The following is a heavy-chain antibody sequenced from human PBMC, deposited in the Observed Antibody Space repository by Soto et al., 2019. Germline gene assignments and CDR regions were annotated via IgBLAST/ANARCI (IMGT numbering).Heavy chain of an antibody. J-gene: IGHJ6*04. CDR1: GFTCSSYA. Sequence: PGGSLRLSCAASGFTCSSYAMSWVRQAPGKGLEWVSGISGSSGSTHYADSVKGRFTISRDNSKNTVYLQMNSLRAEDTAVYYCAKDRAGLLGAIDVWGKGTTVTVSS. D-gene: IGHD3-10*01. CDR3: AKDRAGLLGAIDV. CDR2: ISGSSGST. V-gene: IGHV3-23*01.